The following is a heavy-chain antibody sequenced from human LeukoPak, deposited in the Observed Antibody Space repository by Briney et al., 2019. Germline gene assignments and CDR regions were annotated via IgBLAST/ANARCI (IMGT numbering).Heavy chain of an antibody. D-gene: IGHD3-10*01. J-gene: IGHJ5*02. CDR3: ASSGPKDYYGLGSYYDYWFDP. CDR1: GFTVSSNY. Sequence: QPGGSLRLSCAASGFTVSSNYMSWVRQAPGRGLEWVSVIYSGGSTYYADSVKGRFTISRDNSKNTLFLQMNSLRAEDTAVYYCASSGPKDYYGLGSYYDYWFDPWGQGTLVTVSS. V-gene: IGHV3-66*01. CDR2: IYSGGST.